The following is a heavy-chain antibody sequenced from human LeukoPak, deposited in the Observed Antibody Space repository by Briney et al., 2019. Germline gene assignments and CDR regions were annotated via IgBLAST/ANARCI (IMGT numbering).Heavy chain of an antibody. CDR3: ARSVRRYYYYYGMDV. J-gene: IGHJ6*02. V-gene: IGHV5-51*01. Sequence: KVGESLKISCKGSGYSFTGYWIGWVRQMPGKGLEWMGIIYPGDSDTRYSPSFQGQVTISADKSISTAYLQWSSLKASDTAMYYCARSVRRYYYYYGMDVWGQGTTVTVPS. D-gene: IGHD4-17*01. CDR1: GYSFTGYW. CDR2: IYPGDSDT.